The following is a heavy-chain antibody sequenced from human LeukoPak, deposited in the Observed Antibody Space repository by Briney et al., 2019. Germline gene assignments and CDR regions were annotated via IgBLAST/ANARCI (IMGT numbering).Heavy chain of an antibody. J-gene: IGHJ1*01. Sequence: SETLSLTCAVYGGSFSGYYWSWIRQPPGKGLEWIGSIYHTGSSYYNPSLKSRITISIDTSKNQFSLKVNSVTAADTAVYYCARMVDSSGFSPCQHWGQGTLVTVSS. V-gene: IGHV4-34*01. CDR1: GGSFSGYY. CDR2: IYHTGSS. CDR3: ARMVDSSGFSPCQH. D-gene: IGHD3-22*01.